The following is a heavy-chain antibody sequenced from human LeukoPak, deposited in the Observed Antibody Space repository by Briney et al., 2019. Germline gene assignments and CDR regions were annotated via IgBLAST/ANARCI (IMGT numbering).Heavy chain of an antibody. Sequence: GGSLRLSCAASGFTFSNAWMSWVRQAPGKGLEWVGRIKSKTDGGTTDYAAPVKGRFTISRDDSKNTLYLQMNSLKTEDTAVYYCTTESGYSGYVEDYYYYYMDVWGKGTTVTVSS. J-gene: IGHJ6*03. D-gene: IGHD5-12*01. CDR2: IKSKTDGGTT. V-gene: IGHV3-15*01. CDR3: TTESGYSGYVEDYYYYYMDV. CDR1: GFTFSNAW.